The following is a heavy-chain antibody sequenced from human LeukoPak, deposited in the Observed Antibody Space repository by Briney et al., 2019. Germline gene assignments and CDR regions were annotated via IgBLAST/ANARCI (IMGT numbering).Heavy chain of an antibody. CDR2: ISDDGSIT. J-gene: IGHJ4*02. CDR3: VRRYYDYNVYDRHFDF. D-gene: IGHD5/OR15-5a*01. CDR1: GFTFSRDW. V-gene: IGHV3-74*03. Sequence: QPGGSLRLSCAASGFTFSRDWMHWVRQAPGKGLVWVSRISDDGSITTYADSVQGRFTISRDNAKSTVFLQMNSLRVEDTAVYFCVRRYYDYNVYDRHFDFWGQGILVTVSS.